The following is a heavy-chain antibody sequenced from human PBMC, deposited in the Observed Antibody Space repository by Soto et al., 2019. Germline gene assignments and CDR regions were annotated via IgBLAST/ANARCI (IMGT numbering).Heavy chain of an antibody. CDR2: INAGNSKT. V-gene: IGHV1-3*01. J-gene: IGHJ6*02. CDR1: GYTITRYA. D-gene: IGHD3-10*01. Sequence: GASVTVSCKASGYTITRYAMDWVRQAPGQRLEWMVWINAGNSKTKYSQKFQGRVTITRYTSARTAYMELSSLRSEDTAVYYCAREGGFHYYDGMDVWGQGTTVTFSS. CDR3: AREGGFHYYDGMDV.